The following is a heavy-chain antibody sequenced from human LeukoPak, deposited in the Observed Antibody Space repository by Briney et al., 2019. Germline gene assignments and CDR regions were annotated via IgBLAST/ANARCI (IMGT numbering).Heavy chain of an antibody. V-gene: IGHV4-59*01. CDR3: ARAAPRIAARLGWFDP. CDR1: GGSISSYY. J-gene: IGHJ5*02. D-gene: IGHD6-6*01. Sequence: SETLSLTCTVSGGSISSYYWSWVRQPPGKGLEWIGYIYYSGSTNYNPSLKSRATISVDTSKNQFSLKLSSVTAADTAVYYCARAAPRIAARLGWFDPWGQGTLVTVSS. CDR2: IYYSGST.